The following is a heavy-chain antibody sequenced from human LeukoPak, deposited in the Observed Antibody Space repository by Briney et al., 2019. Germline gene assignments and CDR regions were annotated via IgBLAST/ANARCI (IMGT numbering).Heavy chain of an antibody. V-gene: IGHV4-61*02. CDR3: ARESSSGYRTHLDAFDI. J-gene: IGHJ3*02. D-gene: IGHD3-22*01. Sequence: TSQTLSLTCTVSGGSISSNDHYWSWIRQPAGKGLEWIGRIYTSGSTNYNPSLKSRVTMSVDTSKNQFSLKLSSVTAADTAVYYCARESSSGYRTHLDAFDIWGQGTMVTVSS. CDR2: IYTSGST. CDR1: GGSISSNDHY.